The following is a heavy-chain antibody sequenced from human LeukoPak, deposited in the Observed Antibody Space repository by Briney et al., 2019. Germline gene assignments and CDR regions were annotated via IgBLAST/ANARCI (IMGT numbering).Heavy chain of an antibody. CDR1: GDSISTYY. CDR3: ARQSDKAAGGTFAFDY. Sequence: SETLSLTCTASGDSISTYYWSWIQQPAGKGLEWIGRINTSGSTNYNPSLKSRVTMSVDTSKNQFSLKLSSVTAADTAVYYCARQSDKAAGGTFAFDYWGQGALVTVS. CDR2: INTSGST. V-gene: IGHV4-4*07. J-gene: IGHJ4*02. D-gene: IGHD6-13*01.